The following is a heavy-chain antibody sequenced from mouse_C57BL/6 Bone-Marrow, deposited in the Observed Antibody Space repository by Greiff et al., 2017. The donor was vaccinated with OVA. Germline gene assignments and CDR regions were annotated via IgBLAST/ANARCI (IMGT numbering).Heavy chain of an antibody. CDR1: GYAFTNYL. CDR3: ARGGDYYGRVAGYYFDY. J-gene: IGHJ2*01. D-gene: IGHD1-1*01. Sequence: QVQLQQSGAELVRPGTSVKVSCKASGYAFTNYLIEWVKQRPGQGLEWIGVINPGSGGTNYNEKFKGKATLTADKSSSTAYMQLSSLTSEDSAVYFCARGGDYYGRVAGYYFDYWGQGTTLTVSS. CDR2: INPGSGGT. V-gene: IGHV1-54*01.